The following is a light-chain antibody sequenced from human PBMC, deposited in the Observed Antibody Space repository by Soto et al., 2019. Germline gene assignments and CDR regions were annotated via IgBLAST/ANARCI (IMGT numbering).Light chain of an antibody. CDR2: LGS. CDR1: QSLLHSNGYKY. Sequence: DIVMTQSPLSLPVTPGEPASISCRSSQSLLHSNGYKYLDWYLQKPGQSPQLLIYLGSNRASGVPDRFSGSGSGTDFTLKISGVEAEDVGIYYCMQALQTPLTFGGGTKVEIK. J-gene: IGKJ4*01. CDR3: MQALQTPLT. V-gene: IGKV2-28*01.